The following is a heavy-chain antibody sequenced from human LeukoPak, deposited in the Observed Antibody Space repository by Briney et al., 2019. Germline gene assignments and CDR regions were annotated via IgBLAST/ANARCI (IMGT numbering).Heavy chain of an antibody. CDR1: GGSFSGYY. CDR2: INHSGST. D-gene: IGHD6-19*01. J-gene: IGHJ5*02. V-gene: IGHV4-34*01. Sequence: SETLSLTCAVYGGSFSGYYWSWIRQPPGKGLEWIGEINHSGSTNYNPSLKSRVTISVDTSENQFSLKLSSVTAADTAVYYCARGRRSSSGWTNWFDPWGQGTLVTVSS. CDR3: ARGRRSSSGWTNWFDP.